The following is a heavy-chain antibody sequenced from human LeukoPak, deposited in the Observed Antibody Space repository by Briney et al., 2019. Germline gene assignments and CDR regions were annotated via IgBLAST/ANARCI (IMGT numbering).Heavy chain of an antibody. V-gene: IGHV3-74*01. CDR3: ARAFLGFDY. J-gene: IGHJ4*02. CDR2: ITSDGSST. Sequence: GGSLRLSCAASGFTFSSYWMHWVRQAPGKGLVWVSHITSDGSSTSYAGSVKGRFTISRDNAKNTLYLQMNSLRAEDTAVYYCARAFLGFDYWGQGHLVTVSS. CDR1: GFTFSSYW.